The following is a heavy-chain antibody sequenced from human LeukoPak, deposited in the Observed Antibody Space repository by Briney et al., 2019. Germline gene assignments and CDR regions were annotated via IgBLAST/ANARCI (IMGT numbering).Heavy chain of an antibody. J-gene: IGHJ4*02. D-gene: IGHD6-13*01. Sequence: GGSLRLSCAASGFTFSSYSINWVRQAPGKGLEWVSSISSGSGYICYADSVKGRFTISRDDAKSSLYLQMNSLRADDTAVYYCARDGWPGSSYYRPFDYWGQGTLVTVSS. CDR1: GFTFSSYS. V-gene: IGHV3-21*01. CDR3: ARDGWPGSSYYRPFDY. CDR2: ISSGSGYI.